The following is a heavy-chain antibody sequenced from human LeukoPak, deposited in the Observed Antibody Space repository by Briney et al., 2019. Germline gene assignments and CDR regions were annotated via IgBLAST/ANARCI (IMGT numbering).Heavy chain of an antibody. CDR1: GGSISGYY. V-gene: IGHV4-59*01. CDR3: ARGGDKRCGGDCYSPAFDI. D-gene: IGHD2-21*01. CDR2: LYYSGDT. Sequence: SETLSLTCSVAGGSISGYYWMWIRQPPGKGLEWIGYLYYSGDTKYSPSLKSRVTISEDTSKNQASLKLRSVTAADTAVYYCARGGDKRCGGDCYSPAFDIWGQGTMVTVSS. J-gene: IGHJ3*02.